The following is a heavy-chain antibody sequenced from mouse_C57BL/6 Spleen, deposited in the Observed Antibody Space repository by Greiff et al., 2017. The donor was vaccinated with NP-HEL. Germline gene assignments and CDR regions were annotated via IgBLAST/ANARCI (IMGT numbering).Heavy chain of an antibody. CDR2: IDPSDSYT. Sequence: VQLQQSGAELMKPGASVKLSCKATGYTFTGYWMHWVKQRPGQGLEWIGVIDPSDSYTNYNQKFKGKATLTVDTSSSTAYMQLSSLTSEDSAVYYCARSTVVAKPMDYWGQGTSVTVSS. CDR1: GYTFTGYW. CDR3: ARSTVVAKPMDY. V-gene: IGHV1-59*01. D-gene: IGHD1-1*01. J-gene: IGHJ4*01.